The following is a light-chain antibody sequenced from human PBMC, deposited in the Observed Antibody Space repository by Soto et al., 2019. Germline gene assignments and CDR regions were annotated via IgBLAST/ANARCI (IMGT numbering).Light chain of an antibody. CDR1: ALPKQY. CDR3: QSADSSGTYVV. J-gene: IGLJ2*01. Sequence: SYELTQTPSVSVSPGQTARIACSGDALPKQYAYWYQQKSGQAPVLVIYKDSERPSGIPERFSGSSSGTTVTLTISGVQAVDEADYYCQSADSSGTYVVFGGGTQLTVL. CDR2: KDS. V-gene: IGLV3-25*03.